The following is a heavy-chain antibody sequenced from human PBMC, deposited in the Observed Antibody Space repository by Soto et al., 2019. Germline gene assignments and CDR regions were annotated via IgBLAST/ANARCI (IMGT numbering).Heavy chain of an antibody. V-gene: IGHV4-59*08. J-gene: IGHJ6*02. CDR3: ARVLLWFGEPGYGMDV. CDR2: IYYSGST. Sequence: QVQLQESGPGLVKPSETLSLTCTVSGGSISSYYWSWIRQPPGKGLEWIGYIYYSGSTNYNPSLKSRVTISVDTSKNQFSLKLSSVTAADTAVYYCARVLLWFGEPGYGMDVWGQGTTVTVSS. D-gene: IGHD3-10*01. CDR1: GGSISSYY.